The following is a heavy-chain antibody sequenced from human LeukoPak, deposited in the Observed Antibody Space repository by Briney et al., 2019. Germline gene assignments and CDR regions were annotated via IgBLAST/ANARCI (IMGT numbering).Heavy chain of an antibody. CDR1: GFTFSSYW. J-gene: IGHJ4*02. CDR2: IDSDGSST. D-gene: IGHD4-17*01. CDR3: ATGGDYGYY. Sequence: GGSLRLSCAASGFTFSSYWMHWVRQVPGKGLVWVSRIDSDGSSTTYADSVKGRFTISRDNAKSTLYLQMNSLRAEDTAAYYCATGGDYGYYWGQGTLVTVSS. V-gene: IGHV3-74*01.